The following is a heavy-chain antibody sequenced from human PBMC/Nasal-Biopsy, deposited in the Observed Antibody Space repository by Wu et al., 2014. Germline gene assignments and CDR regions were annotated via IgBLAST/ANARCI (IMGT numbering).Heavy chain of an antibody. Sequence: LRLSCAASGFSFSSCAMSWVRQAPGKGLEWVADITGSGDNTYYIDSVKGRFTISRDNSENTLYLQMHSLRVEDTAIYYCAKWTYYNILAVFEVEQAMDGWGQGTTVTVSS. CDR1: GFSFSSCA. J-gene: IGHJ6*02. D-gene: IGHD3-9*01. CDR2: ITGSGDNT. CDR3: AKWTYYNILAVFEVEQAMDG. V-gene: IGHV3-23*01.